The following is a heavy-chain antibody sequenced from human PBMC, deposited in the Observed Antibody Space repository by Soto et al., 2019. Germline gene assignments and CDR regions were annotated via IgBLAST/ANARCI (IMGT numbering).Heavy chain of an antibody. Sequence: EVQLVESGGGLVQPGGSLRLSCAASEFTFGIYWMNWFRQAPGEGLEWVANIKPDGSEKYYVDSVKGRFTISRDNAMNSLFLQMDSLRAEDTGVYYCAKAYDMDVWGRGTTVTVSS. CDR3: AKAYDMDV. J-gene: IGHJ6*02. CDR1: EFTFGIYW. CDR2: IKPDGSEK. V-gene: IGHV3-7*01.